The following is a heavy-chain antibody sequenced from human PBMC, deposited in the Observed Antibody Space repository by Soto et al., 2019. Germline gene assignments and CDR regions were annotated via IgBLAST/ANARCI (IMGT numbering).Heavy chain of an antibody. CDR1: GFTFSSDS. J-gene: IGHJ5*01. CDR2: ISSSGSFV. Sequence: PGGSLRLSCAASGFTFSSDSMGWVRQAPGKGLEWVASISSSGSFVNYADSVKGRFTISRDNAKNSLYLQMRSLKDEDTAVYYCARDPTSGNTLDWFDSWGQGTLVTVSS. V-gene: IGHV3-21*01. D-gene: IGHD1-1*01. CDR3: ARDPTSGNTLDWFDS.